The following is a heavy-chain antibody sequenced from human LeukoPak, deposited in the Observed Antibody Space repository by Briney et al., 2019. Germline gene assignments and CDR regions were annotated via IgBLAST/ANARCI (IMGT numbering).Heavy chain of an antibody. Sequence: PGGSLRLSCAASGFTVSSNYMSWVRQAPGKGLEWVGRIKSKTDGGTTYYAAPVKGRFTVSRDDSKNTLYLQMNSLKTEDTAVYYCTTDPGQWLVRNYWGQGTLVTVSS. CDR3: TTDPGQWLVRNY. V-gene: IGHV3-15*01. CDR2: IKSKTDGGTT. J-gene: IGHJ4*02. D-gene: IGHD6-19*01. CDR1: GFTVSSNY.